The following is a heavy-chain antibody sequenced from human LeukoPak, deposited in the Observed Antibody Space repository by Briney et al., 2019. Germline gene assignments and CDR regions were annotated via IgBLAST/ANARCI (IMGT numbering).Heavy chain of an antibody. CDR2: ISDYNGHR. Sequence: ASVKVSCKAYGYTFTGYGIRWVRQAPGQGLEWMGWISDYNGHRNFAQKLQDRVTMTTDTSTNTAYMELRSLISDDTAFYYCARERYGTASYDYWGQGTLVAVSS. CDR3: ARERYGTASYDY. J-gene: IGHJ4*02. V-gene: IGHV1-18*01. D-gene: IGHD5-18*01. CDR1: GYTFTGYG.